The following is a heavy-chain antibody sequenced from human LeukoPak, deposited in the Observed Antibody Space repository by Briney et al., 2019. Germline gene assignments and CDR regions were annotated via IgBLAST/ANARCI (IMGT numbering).Heavy chain of an antibody. D-gene: IGHD6-19*01. CDR1: GFTFDDYA. Sequence: GGSLRLSCAASGFTFDDYAMRWVRQAPGKGLEWVSGISWNSGSIGYADSVKGRFTISRDNAKNSVYLQMNSLRAEDTAVYYCARILYISGWSIDYWGRGALVTVSS. CDR3: ARILYISGWSIDY. CDR2: ISWNSGSI. J-gene: IGHJ4*02. V-gene: IGHV3-9*01.